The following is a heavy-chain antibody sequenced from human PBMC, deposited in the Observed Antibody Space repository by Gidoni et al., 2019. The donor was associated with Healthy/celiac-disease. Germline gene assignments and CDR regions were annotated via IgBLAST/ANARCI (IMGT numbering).Heavy chain of an antibody. Sequence: KGLEWIGEINHSGSTNYNPSLKSRVTISVDTSKNQFSLKLSSVTAADTAVYYCARVSPSDAFDIWGQGTMVTVSS. V-gene: IGHV4-34*01. J-gene: IGHJ3*02. CDR2: INHSGST. CDR3: ARVSPSDAFDI.